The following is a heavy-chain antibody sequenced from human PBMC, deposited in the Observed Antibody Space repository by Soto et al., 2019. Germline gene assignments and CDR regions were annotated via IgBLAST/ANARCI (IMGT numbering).Heavy chain of an antibody. CDR2: IYPGDSDT. V-gene: IGHV5-51*01. D-gene: IGHD4-17*01. CDR1: GYSFTSYW. Sequence: EVQLVQSGAEVKKPGESLKISCKGSGYSFTSYWIGWVRQMPGKGLEWMGIIYPGDSDTRYSPSFQGQVTISADKSISTAYLQGSSLKASDTAMYYCARQVIVTTPYYYYHMDGWGKGTTVTVSS. CDR3: ARQVIVTTPYYYYHMDG. J-gene: IGHJ6*03.